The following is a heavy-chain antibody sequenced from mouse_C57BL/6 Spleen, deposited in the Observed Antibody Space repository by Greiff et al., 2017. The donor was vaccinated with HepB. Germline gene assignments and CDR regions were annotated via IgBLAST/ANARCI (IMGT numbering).Heavy chain of an antibody. J-gene: IGHJ2*01. V-gene: IGHV1-19*01. Sequence: EVQLQQSGPVLVKPGASVKMSCKASGYTFTDYYMNWVKQSHGKSLEWIGVINPYNGGTSYNQKFKGKATLTVDKSSSTAYMELNSLTSEDSAVYYCARGTTVDCDYWGQGTTLTVSS. CDR3: ARGTTVDCDY. CDR1: GYTFTDYY. D-gene: IGHD1-1*01. CDR2: INPYNGGT.